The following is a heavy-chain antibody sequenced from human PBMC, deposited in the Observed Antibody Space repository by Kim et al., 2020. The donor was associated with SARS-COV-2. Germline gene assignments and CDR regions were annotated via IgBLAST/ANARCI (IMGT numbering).Heavy chain of an antibody. V-gene: IGHV4-59*13. CDR3: ARDRGYYGSGSYYKDDWF. CDR2: IYYSGST. J-gene: IGHJ5*01. D-gene: IGHD3-10*01. Sequence: SETLSLTCTVSGGSISSYYWSWIRQPPGKGLEWIGYIYYSGSTNYNPSLKSRVTISVDTSKNQFSLKLSSVTAADTAVYYCARDRGYYGSGSYYKDDWF. CDR1: GGSISSYY.